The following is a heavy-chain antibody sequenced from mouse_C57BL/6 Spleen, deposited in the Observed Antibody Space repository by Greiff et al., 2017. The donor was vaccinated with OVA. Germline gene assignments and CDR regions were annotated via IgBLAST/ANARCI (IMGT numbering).Heavy chain of an antibody. D-gene: IGHD1-1*01. Sequence: VKLQQSGPGLVQPSQSLSITCTVSGFSLTSYGVHWVRQSPGKGLEWLGVIWSGGSTDYNAAFISRLSISKDNSKSQVFFKMNSLQADDTAIYYCAQNGYYGSKYYFDYWGQGTTLTVSS. J-gene: IGHJ2*01. V-gene: IGHV2-2*01. CDR2: IWSGGST. CDR3: AQNGYYGSKYYFDY. CDR1: GFSLTSYG.